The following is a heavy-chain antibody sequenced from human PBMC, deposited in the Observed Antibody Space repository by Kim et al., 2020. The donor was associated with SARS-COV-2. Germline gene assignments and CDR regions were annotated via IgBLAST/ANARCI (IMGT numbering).Heavy chain of an antibody. Sequence: GGSLRLSCAASGFTFSSYAMHWVRQAPGKGLEWVAVISYDGSNKYYADSVKGRFTISRDNSKNTLYLQMNSLRAEDTAVYYCARDQGGCLWFGELFGPFDYWGQGTLVTVSS. J-gene: IGHJ4*02. CDR2: ISYDGSNK. D-gene: IGHD3-10*01. CDR3: ARDQGGCLWFGELFGPFDY. V-gene: IGHV3-30*04. CDR1: GFTFSSYA.